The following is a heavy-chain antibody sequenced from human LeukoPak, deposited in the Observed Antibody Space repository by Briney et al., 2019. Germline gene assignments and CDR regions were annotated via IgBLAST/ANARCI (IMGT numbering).Heavy chain of an antibody. Sequence: SETLSLTCTVSGGSISSYYWSWIRQPPGKGLEGIGYIYYSGCTNYNPSLKRRVTIPVDTSKNQFSLKLSSVTAADTAVYYCAGRESDAFDIWGQGTMVTVSS. CDR2: IYYSGCT. CDR1: GGSISSYY. V-gene: IGHV4-59*01. CDR3: AGRESDAFDI. D-gene: IGHD3-10*01. J-gene: IGHJ3*02.